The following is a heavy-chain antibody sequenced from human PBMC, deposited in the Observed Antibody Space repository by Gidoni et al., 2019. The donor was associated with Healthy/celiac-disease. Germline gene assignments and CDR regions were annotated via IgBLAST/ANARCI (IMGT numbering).Heavy chain of an antibody. D-gene: IGHD3-10*01. V-gene: IGHV4-39*07. CDR2: IYYSGST. J-gene: IGHJ2*01. CDR3: ARTLRASGGLDYYAPFDL. Sequence: QLQLQESGPGLVKPSETLSLTCTVSGCSISSSSYYWGWIRQPPGKGLEWIGGIYYSGSTYYNPSLKSRVTISVDTAKNQFSLKLSSVTAADTAVYYCARTLRASGGLDYYAPFDLWGRGTLVTVSS. CDR1: GCSISSSSYY.